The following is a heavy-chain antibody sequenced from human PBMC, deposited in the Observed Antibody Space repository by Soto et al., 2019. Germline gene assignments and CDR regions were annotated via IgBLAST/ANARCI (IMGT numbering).Heavy chain of an antibody. V-gene: IGHV1-18*01. D-gene: IGHD6-19*01. CDR3: ARDTSRISVAVDFDY. CDR2: ISAYNGNT. CDR1: GYTFTNYG. Sequence: QVQLVQSGAEAKKPGASVKVSCKASGYTFTNYGVTWVRQAPGQGLEWLGWISAYNGNTNYAQSLQGRVTMTTDTSTSTAYMELRSPRSDDTAVYYCARDTSRISVAVDFDYWGQGTLVTVSS. J-gene: IGHJ4*02.